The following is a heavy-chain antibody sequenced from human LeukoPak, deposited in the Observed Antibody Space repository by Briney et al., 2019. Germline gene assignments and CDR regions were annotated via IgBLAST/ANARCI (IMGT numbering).Heavy chain of an antibody. CDR2: ISYDGKDK. Sequence: PGGSLRLSCAASGFTFSLFAMHWVRQPPGKGLEWVAAISYDGKDKFYADSVQGRFTFSRDNAKNSLYLQMNSLRAEDTAVYYCAELGITMIGGVWGKGTTVTISS. J-gene: IGHJ6*04. CDR3: AELGITMIGGV. V-gene: IGHV3-30*04. CDR1: GFTFSLFA. D-gene: IGHD3-10*02.